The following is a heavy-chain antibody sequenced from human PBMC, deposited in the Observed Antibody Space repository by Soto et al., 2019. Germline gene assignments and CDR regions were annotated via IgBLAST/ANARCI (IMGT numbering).Heavy chain of an antibody. CDR3: AGELPFFDY. CDR1: GYTFTSYA. Sequence: ASVKVSCKASGYTFTSYAMHWVRQAPGQRLEWMGWISAYNGNTKYSQKFQGRVTITRDTSASTAYMELSSLRSEDTAVYYCAGELPFFDYWGQGTLVTVSS. V-gene: IGHV1-3*01. CDR2: ISAYNGNT. J-gene: IGHJ4*02.